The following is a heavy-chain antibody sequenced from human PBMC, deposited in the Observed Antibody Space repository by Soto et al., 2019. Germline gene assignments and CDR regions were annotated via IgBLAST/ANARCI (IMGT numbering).Heavy chain of an antibody. V-gene: IGHV4-4*02. D-gene: IGHD6-19*01. CDR3: ARQTNSSPARGPNWFDP. Sequence: QVQLRESGPGLVRPSGTLSLTCAVYGDSINTSHWWSWVRQNPGKGLEWIGETYHSGTTNYNPSLKRRVTISMDKSKNLFSLKLNSVTAADTALYFCARQTNSSPARGPNWFDPWGQGALVTVSS. CDR1: GDSINTSHW. CDR2: TYHSGTT. J-gene: IGHJ5*02.